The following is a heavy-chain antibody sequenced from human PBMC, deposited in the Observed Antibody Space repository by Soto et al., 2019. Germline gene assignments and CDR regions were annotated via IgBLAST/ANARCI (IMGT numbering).Heavy chain of an antibody. V-gene: IGHV3-74*01. CDR3: ARTYIGGREGFDP. CDR2: ISGDGSTI. D-gene: IGHD5-12*01. J-gene: IGHJ5*02. CDR1: GFTLSSYY. Sequence: TGGSLRLSVAASGFTLSSYYMHWVRQVPGEGLVWVSRISGDGSTIRYADFVKGRFTISRDNEQNTLYMQRNSLRAEDTAVYYCARTYIGGREGFDPWGQGTLVTVPS.